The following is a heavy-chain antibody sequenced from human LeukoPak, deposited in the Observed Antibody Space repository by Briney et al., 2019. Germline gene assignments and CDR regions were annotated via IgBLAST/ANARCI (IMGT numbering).Heavy chain of an antibody. Sequence: PSETLSLTCSVSGGSISSSDYYWDWIRQPPGKGLEWVGAIYYSGSTYYSPSLKGRVTISGDTSKNQFSLKLSSVTAADTAVYYCARQIHGERKLDWFDPWGQGTLVTVSS. V-gene: IGHV4-39*01. J-gene: IGHJ5*02. D-gene: IGHD3-10*01. CDR3: ARQIHGERKLDWFDP. CDR2: IYYSGST. CDR1: GGSISSSDYY.